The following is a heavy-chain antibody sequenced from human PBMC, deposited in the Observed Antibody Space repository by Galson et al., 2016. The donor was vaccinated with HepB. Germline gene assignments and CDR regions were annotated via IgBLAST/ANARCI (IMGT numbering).Heavy chain of an antibody. V-gene: IGHV3-21*01. CDR1: GITFRSYT. CDR3: ASRHSGWYYFDY. D-gene: IGHD6-19*01. J-gene: IGHJ4*02. Sequence: SLRLSCAVSGITFRSYTMNWVRQALGKGLEWVSSISGGSSYIYYADSVKGRFTISRDNAKNSLYLQMNSLRAEDTAVYYCASRHSGWYYFDYWGQGTLVTVSS. CDR2: ISGGSSYI.